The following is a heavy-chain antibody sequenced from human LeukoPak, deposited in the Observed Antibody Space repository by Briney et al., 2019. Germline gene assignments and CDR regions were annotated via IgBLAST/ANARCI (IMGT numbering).Heavy chain of an antibody. J-gene: IGHJ4*02. Sequence: PGRSLRLSCAASGFTFSSYGMPWVRQAPGKGLEWVAVIWYDGSNKYYADSVKGRFTISRDNSKNTLYLQMNSLRAEDTAVYYCARDYYDTQGGYFDYWGQGTLVTASS. CDR1: GFTFSSYG. V-gene: IGHV3-33*01. CDR3: ARDYYDTQGGYFDY. CDR2: IWYDGSNK. D-gene: IGHD3-22*01.